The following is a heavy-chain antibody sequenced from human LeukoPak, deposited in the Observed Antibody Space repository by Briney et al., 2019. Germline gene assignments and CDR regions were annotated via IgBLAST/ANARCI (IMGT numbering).Heavy chain of an antibody. CDR2: IYHSGST. J-gene: IGHJ4*02. CDR1: GGSISSGGYS. D-gene: IGHD1-26*01. V-gene: IGHV4-30-2*01. Sequence: SETLSLTCAVSGGSISSGGYSWSWIRQPPGKGLEWIGYIYHSGSTYYNPSLKSRVTISVDRSKNQFSLKLSSVTAADTAVYYCARAMGPTTNAYYFDYWGQGTLVTVSS. CDR3: ARAMGPTTNAYYFDY.